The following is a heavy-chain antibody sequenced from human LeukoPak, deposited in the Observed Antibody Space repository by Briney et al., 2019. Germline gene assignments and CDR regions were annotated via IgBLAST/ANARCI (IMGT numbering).Heavy chain of an antibody. J-gene: IGHJ3*02. CDR3: ARGAIKYSSGWYRDDAFDI. V-gene: IGHV4-4*07. Sequence: PSETLSLTCTVSGGSISSYYWSWIRQPAGKGLEWIGRIYTSGSTNYNPSLKSRVTMSVDTSMNQFSLKLSSVTAADTAVYYCARGAIKYSSGWYRDDAFDIWGQGTMVTVSS. CDR2: IYTSGST. CDR1: GGSISSYY. D-gene: IGHD6-19*01.